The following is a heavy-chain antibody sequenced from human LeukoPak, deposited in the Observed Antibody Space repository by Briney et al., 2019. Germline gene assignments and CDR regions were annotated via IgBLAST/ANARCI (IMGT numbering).Heavy chain of an antibody. Sequence: NSSETLSLTCAVYGGSFSGYYWSWIRQPPGKGLEWIGEINHSGSTNYNPSLKSRVTISVDTSKNQFSLKLTSVTAADTAVYYCARYGGSGTYFFDYWGQGTLVTVSS. CDR1: GGSFSGYY. J-gene: IGHJ4*02. D-gene: IGHD3-10*01. CDR3: ARYGGSGTYFFDY. V-gene: IGHV4-34*01. CDR2: INHSGST.